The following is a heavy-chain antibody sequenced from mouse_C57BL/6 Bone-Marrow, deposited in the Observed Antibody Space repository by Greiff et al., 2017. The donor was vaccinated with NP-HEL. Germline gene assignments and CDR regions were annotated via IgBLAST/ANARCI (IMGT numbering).Heavy chain of an antibody. V-gene: IGHV5-4*01. D-gene: IGHD2-4*01. CDR3: ARDRGYYDYDPFDY. Sequence: EVKLVESGGGLVKPGGSLKLSCAASGFTFSSYAMSWVRQTPEKRLEWVATISDGGSYTYYPDNVKGRFTISRDNAKNNLYLQMSHLKSEDTAMYYCARDRGYYDYDPFDYWGQGTTLTVSS. J-gene: IGHJ2*01. CDR1: GFTFSSYA. CDR2: ISDGGSYT.